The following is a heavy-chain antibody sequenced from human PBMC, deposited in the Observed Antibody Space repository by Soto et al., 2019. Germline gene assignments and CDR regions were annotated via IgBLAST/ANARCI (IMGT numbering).Heavy chain of an antibody. CDR3: ARAVLVEPGVMANWHYGLDV. CDR2: IHHSGST. V-gene: IGHV4-31*03. D-gene: IGHD2-2*01. J-gene: IGHJ6*02. CDR1: GGSISSGGYY. Sequence: SETLSLTCTVSGGSISSGGYYWSWIRQHPGKGLEWIAHIHHSGSTNYNPSLRSRVTISVDTSNNHFSLKLNSVTAADTAVYYCARAVLVEPGVMANWHYGLDVWGQGTTVTVSS.